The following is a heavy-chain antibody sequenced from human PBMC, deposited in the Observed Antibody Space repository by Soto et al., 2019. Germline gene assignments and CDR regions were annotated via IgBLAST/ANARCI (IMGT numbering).Heavy chain of an antibody. CDR3: ARVDSSGYYYAFDY. CDR2: IIPIFGTA. V-gene: IGHV1-69*13. CDR1: GGTFSSYA. D-gene: IGHD3-22*01. J-gene: IGHJ4*02. Sequence: VASVKVSCKASGGTFSSYAISWVRQAPGQGLEWMGGIIPIFGTANYAQKFQGRVTITADESTSTAYMELSSLRSEDTAVYYCARVDSSGYYYAFDYWGQGTLVTVSS.